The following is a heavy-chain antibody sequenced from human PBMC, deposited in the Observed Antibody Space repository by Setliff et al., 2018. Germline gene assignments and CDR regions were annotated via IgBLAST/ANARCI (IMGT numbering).Heavy chain of an antibody. J-gene: IGHJ4*02. CDR1: GYPFNNYG. V-gene: IGHV1-18*01. Sequence: ASVKVSCKASGYPFNNYGISWLRQTPGQGLEWMGWIGGHNDDPLFAQKFQGRVTMTTDTSTTTAYMELKSLRSDDTAAYYCARSWRAGALNHFDYWGQGSRVTVSS. CDR3: ARSWRAGALNHFDY. D-gene: IGHD3-3*01. CDR2: IGGHNDDP.